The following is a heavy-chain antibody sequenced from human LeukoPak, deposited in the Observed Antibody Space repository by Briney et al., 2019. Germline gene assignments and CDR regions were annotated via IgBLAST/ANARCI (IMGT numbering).Heavy chain of an antibody. CDR1: GGTFSSYA. V-gene: IGHV1-69*13. J-gene: IGHJ3*02. CDR3: ARGLEYYDSSGCGVDI. D-gene: IGHD3-22*01. Sequence: SVKVSCKASGGTFSSYAISWVRQAPGQGLEWMGGIIPIFGTANYAQKFQGRVTTTADESTSTAYMELSSLRSEDTAVYYCARGLEYYDSSGCGVDIWGQGTMVTVSS. CDR2: IIPIFGTA.